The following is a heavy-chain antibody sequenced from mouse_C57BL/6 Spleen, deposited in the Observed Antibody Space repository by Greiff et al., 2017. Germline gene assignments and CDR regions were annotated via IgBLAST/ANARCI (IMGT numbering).Heavy chain of an antibody. CDR2: ISPRDGST. CDR1: GYAFTDHT. Sequence: QVQLQQSDAELVKPGASVKISCKVSGYAFTDHTIHWMKQRPEQGLEWIGYISPRDGSTKYNEKFKGQATLTADKSSSTAYMQLNSLTSEDSAVYFCAREAYYGNSYYFDYWGQGTTLTVSS. J-gene: IGHJ2*01. V-gene: IGHV1-78*01. CDR3: AREAYYGNSYYFDY. D-gene: IGHD2-10*01.